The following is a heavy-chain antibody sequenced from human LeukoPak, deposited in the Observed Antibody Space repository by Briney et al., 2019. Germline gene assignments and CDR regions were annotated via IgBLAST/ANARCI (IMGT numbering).Heavy chain of an antibody. Sequence: ASVKVSCKASGYTFTSYGISWVRQAPGQGLEWMGWISAYNGNTNYAQKFQGRVTITADESTSTAYMELSSLRSEDTAVYYCARDATYYYGMDVWGQGTTVAVSS. CDR2: ISAYNGNT. CDR1: GYTFTSYG. V-gene: IGHV1-18*01. CDR3: ARDATYYYGMDV. J-gene: IGHJ6*02.